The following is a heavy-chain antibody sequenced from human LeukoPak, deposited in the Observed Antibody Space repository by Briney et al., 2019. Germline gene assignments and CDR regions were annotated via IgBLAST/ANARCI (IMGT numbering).Heavy chain of an antibody. J-gene: IGHJ4*02. Sequence: GGFLRLSCAASGFTFSSYAMSWVRQAPGKGLEWVSAISGSGGSTYYADSVKGRFTISRDNSKNTLYLQMNSLRAEDTAVYYCAKDVELLWFGDPGDYWGQGTLVTVSS. D-gene: IGHD3-10*01. CDR1: GFTFSSYA. V-gene: IGHV3-23*01. CDR3: AKDVELLWFGDPGDY. CDR2: ISGSGGST.